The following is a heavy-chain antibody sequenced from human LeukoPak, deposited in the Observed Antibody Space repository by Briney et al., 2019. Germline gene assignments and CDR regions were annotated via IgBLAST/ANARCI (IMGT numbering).Heavy chain of an antibody. CDR2: IVSNGGNT. CDR1: GLTFSSHA. Sequence: GGSLRLSCAASGLTFSSHAMPWIRQAPGKGLEYVSAIVSNGGNTYYAESVRGRFTISRDNSKNTVYLQMGSLRPEDTGVYYCARGGYYAATDVWGQGALVTVSS. V-gene: IGHV3-64*02. J-gene: IGHJ4*02. CDR3: ARGGYYAATDV. D-gene: IGHD3-10*01.